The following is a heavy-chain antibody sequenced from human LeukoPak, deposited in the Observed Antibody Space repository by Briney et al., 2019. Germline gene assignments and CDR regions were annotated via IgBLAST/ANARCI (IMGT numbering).Heavy chain of an antibody. CDR3: ARVANDGDYGYYFDY. V-gene: IGHV1-69*05. Sequence: SVKVSCKASGGTFSSYAIRWVRQAPGQGLEWMGGIIPIFGTANYAQKFQGRVTITTDESTSTAYMELSSLRSEDTAVYYCARVANDGDYGYYFDYWGQGTLVTVSP. CDR1: GGTFSSYA. D-gene: IGHD4-17*01. CDR2: IIPIFGTA. J-gene: IGHJ4*02.